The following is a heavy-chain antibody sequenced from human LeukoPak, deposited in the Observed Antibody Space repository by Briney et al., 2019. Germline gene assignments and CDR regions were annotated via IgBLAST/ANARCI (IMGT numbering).Heavy chain of an antibody. Sequence: GASVKVSCKASGYTFTGYYMHWVRQAPGQGLEWMGWINPNSGGTNYAQKFQGRVTMTRDTSISTAYVELSRLRSDDTAVYYCARVKAVAGTWFDPWGQGTLVTVSS. CDR3: ARVKAVAGTWFDP. CDR1: GYTFTGYY. CDR2: INPNSGGT. J-gene: IGHJ5*02. V-gene: IGHV1-2*02. D-gene: IGHD6-19*01.